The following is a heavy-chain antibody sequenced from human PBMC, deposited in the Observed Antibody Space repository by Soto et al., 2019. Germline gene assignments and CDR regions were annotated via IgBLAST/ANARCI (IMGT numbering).Heavy chain of an antibody. J-gene: IGHJ4*02. CDR3: SKGYVFQFVNFGASGFDY. Sequence: EVQLLESGGGLVQPGGSLRLSCAASGFRFSRKAMSWVRQAPGKGLEWVSIISGSGSSTYFTDSLKGRFTISRDNSKNMVYLEMNYLRAEDTAVYYCSKGYVFQFVNFGASGFDYWGQGYLVYLSS. V-gene: IGHV3-23*01. CDR2: ISGSGSST. D-gene: IGHD6-6*01. CDR1: GFRFSRKA.